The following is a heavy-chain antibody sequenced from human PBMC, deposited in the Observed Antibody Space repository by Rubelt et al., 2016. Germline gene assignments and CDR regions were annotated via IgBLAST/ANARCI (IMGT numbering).Heavy chain of an antibody. Sequence: QVQLQQWGAGLLKPSETLSLTCAVYGGSITDYTWSWIRQPPGKGLEWIGEVHHSGNSNYNPSLQSRVTLSVNTSKKQVSLRLSSVTAAETAVYYCARNYYDGSGFTFDPWGQGTLVTVSS. CDR2: VHHSGNS. D-gene: IGHD3-22*01. CDR3: ARNYYDGSGFTFDP. V-gene: IGHV4-34*01. J-gene: IGHJ5*02. CDR1: GGSITDYT.